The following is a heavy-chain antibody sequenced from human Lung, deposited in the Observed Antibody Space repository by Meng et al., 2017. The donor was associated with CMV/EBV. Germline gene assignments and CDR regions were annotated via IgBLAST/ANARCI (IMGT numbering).Heavy chain of an antibody. D-gene: IGHD6-13*01. CDR1: GYSFTRYD. J-gene: IGHJ6*02. CDR2: MNPNNGDT. Sequence: ASVKVSCKASGYSFTRYDINWVRQAPGQGLEWMGWMNPNNGDTGYAQKFQGRVTMTRDTSISTVYMELNSLRSEDTAVYYCARVEGPAGAMLKYFYYYGMEVWXQGTXVTVSS. V-gene: IGHV1-8*01. CDR3: ARVEGPAGAMLKYFYYYGMEV.